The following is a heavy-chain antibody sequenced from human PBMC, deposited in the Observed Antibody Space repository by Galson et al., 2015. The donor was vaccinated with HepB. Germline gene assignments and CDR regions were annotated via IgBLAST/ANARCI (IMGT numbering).Heavy chain of an antibody. V-gene: IGHV3-23*01. CDR2: ISGSGGST. CDR1: GFTFTSYA. CDR3: ARAPYYD. Sequence: SLRLSCAASGFTFTSYAMSWVRQAPGKGLEWVSAISGSGGSTFYADSVKGRFTISRDNSKNTLFLQMNSLRGEDTAVYYCARAPYYDWGQGILVTVSS. D-gene: IGHD3-22*01. J-gene: IGHJ4*02.